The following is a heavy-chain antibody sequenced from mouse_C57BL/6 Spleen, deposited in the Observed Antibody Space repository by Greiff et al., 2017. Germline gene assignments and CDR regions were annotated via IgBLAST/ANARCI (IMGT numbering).Heavy chain of an antibody. CDR2: IYPGNGDT. J-gene: IGHJ1*03. CDR1: GYTFTSYN. Sequence: QVQLKESGAELVRPGASVKMSCKASGYTFTSYNMHWVKQTPRQGLEWIGAIYPGNGDTSYNQKFKGKATLTVDKSSSTAYMQLSSLTSEDSAVYFCARLYYGSSLWYFDVWGTGTTVTVSS. D-gene: IGHD1-1*01. CDR3: ARLYYGSSLWYFDV. V-gene: IGHV1-12*01.